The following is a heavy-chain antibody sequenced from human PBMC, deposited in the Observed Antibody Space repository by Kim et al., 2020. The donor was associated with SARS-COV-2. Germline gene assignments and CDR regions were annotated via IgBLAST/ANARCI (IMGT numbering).Heavy chain of an antibody. J-gene: IGHJ4*02. CDR1: GGSISSSRYY. V-gene: IGHV4-39*01. CDR2: IYYSGST. CDR3: ATPRSGYQSLDY. D-gene: IGHD3-22*01. Sequence: SETLSLTCTVSGGSISSSRYYWGWIRQPPGKGLEWIGSIYYSGSTYYNWSLKSRVTISVDTSKNQFSLRLSSVTAADTAVYYCATPRSGYQSLDYWGQGTLVTVSS.